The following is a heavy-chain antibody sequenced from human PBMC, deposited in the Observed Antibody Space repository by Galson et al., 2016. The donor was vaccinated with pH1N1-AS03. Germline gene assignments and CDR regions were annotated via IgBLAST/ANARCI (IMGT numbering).Heavy chain of an antibody. CDR2: MNPNSGNT. CDR1: GYTFTSYD. J-gene: IGHJ6*02. D-gene: IGHD2-2*01. Sequence: SVEVSCKASGYTFTSYDINWVRQATGQGLEWMGWMNPNSGNTGYAQKFQGRVTMTRNTSMSTAYMELSSLRSEDTAVYYCANRCSSTSCLYYYYGMDVWGQGTTVTVSS. CDR3: ANRCSSTSCLYYYYGMDV. V-gene: IGHV1-8*01.